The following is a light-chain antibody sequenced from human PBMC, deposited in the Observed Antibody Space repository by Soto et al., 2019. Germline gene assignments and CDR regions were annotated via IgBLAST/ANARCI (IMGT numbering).Light chain of an antibody. CDR3: QSYASSLSAVI. Sequence: QSVLTQPPSVSGAPGQRIIISCTGSSSTIGATYDVHWYQQLPGTAPKLLIYGNRHRPSGVPGRFSGSKSGTSASLAITGLQAEDEADYDCQSYASSLSAVIFGGGTKVTVL. V-gene: IGLV1-40*01. CDR2: GNR. CDR1: SSTIGATYD. J-gene: IGLJ2*01.